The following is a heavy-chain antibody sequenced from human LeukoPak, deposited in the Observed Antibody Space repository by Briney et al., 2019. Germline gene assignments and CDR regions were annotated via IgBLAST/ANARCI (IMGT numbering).Heavy chain of an antibody. Sequence: SGPTLVNPTQTLTLTCTFSGFSLSTSGMCVGWIRQPPGKALEWLARIDWDDDKYYSTSLKTRHTISKDTSKNQVVLTMTNMDPVDTATYYCARIHGSSGLDYWGQGTLVTVSS. J-gene: IGHJ4*02. CDR2: IDWDDDK. D-gene: IGHD3-22*01. V-gene: IGHV2-70*11. CDR1: GFSLSTSGMC. CDR3: ARIHGSSGLDY.